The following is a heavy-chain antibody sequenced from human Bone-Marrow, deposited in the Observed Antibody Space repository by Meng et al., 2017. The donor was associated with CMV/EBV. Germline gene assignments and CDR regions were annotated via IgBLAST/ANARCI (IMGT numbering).Heavy chain of an antibody. CDR3: ARPDYAEACDI. J-gene: IGHJ3*02. CDR2: ISYDGSNK. V-gene: IGHV3-30*03. D-gene: IGHD4/OR15-4a*01. Sequence: GESLKISCAASGFTFSDHYMGWIRQAPGKGLEWVAVISYDGSNKYYADSVKGRFTISRDNSKNTLYLQMNSLRAEDTAVYYCARPDYAEACDIWGQGKMVNV. CDR1: GFTFSDHY.